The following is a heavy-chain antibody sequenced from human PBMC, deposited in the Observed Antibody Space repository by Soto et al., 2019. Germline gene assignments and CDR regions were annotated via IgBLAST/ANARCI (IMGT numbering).Heavy chain of an antibody. CDR2: INPNSGGT. V-gene: IGHV1-2*02. Sequence: ASVKVSCKASGYTFSDYYIHWVRQAPGQGLEWMGWINPNSGGTKYAPKFQGGVTMTRDTSITTAYMELSRLRSGDTAVYYCAREPATAKPEGVDFWGQGTPVTVSS. J-gene: IGHJ4*02. CDR1: GYTFSDYY. D-gene: IGHD1-1*01. CDR3: AREPATAKPEGVDF.